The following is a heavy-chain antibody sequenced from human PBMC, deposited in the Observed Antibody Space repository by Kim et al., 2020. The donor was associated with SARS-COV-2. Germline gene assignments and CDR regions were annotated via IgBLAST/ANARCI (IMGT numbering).Heavy chain of an antibody. CDR1: GYTFTSYY. J-gene: IGHJ5*02. CDR2: INPSGGST. CDR3: ARENSSSWYGSGWFDP. Sequence: ASVKVSCKASGYTFTSYYMHWVRQAPGQGLEWMGIINPSGGSTSYAQKFQGRVTMTRDTSTSTVYMELSSLRSEDTAVYYCARENSSSWYGSGWFDPWGQGTLVTVSS. D-gene: IGHD6-13*01. V-gene: IGHV1-46*01.